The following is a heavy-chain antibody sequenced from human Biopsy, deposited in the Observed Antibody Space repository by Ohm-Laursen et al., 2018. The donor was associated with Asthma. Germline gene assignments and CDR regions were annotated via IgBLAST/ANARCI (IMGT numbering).Heavy chain of an antibody. CDR2: INSVSGTT. Sequence: SVKVSCKSLGGTFNTYVIGWVRQAPGQGPEWMGGINSVSGTTTYPQKFQDRVTITADDSTSTVYMELSSLRSEDTAVYYCARKAGSCISRTCYSLDFWGQGTLVTVSS. CDR3: ARKAGSCISRTCYSLDF. V-gene: IGHV1-69*13. CDR1: GGTFNTYV. J-gene: IGHJ4*02. D-gene: IGHD2-2*01.